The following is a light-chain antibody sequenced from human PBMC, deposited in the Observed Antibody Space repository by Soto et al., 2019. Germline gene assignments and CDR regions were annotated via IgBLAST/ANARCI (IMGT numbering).Light chain of an antibody. CDR2: GAS. J-gene: IGKJ2*01. CDR3: HHYGGSQYT. Sequence: EIVLTQSPGTLSLSPGDGATLSCRASQTVGSSFLGWYQQKPGQAPRLIMYGASNRATGIPDRFTGRGYGTDFTLTISRLDPEDFAVYYCHHYGGSQYTFGQGTKLEI. V-gene: IGKV3-20*01. CDR1: QTVGSSF.